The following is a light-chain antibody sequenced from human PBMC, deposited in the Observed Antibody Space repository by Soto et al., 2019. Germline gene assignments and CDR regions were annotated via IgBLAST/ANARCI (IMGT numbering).Light chain of an antibody. Sequence: EIVLTQSPGTLSLPPGERATLSCRASQSVSSNYLAWYKQKPGQAPRLLIYGASSRATGIPDRFSGSGSGTDFTLTISRLEPEDCAVYYCQHYGRSAYTFGQGTTLEIK. J-gene: IGKJ2*01. CDR2: GAS. CDR1: QSVSSNY. CDR3: QHYGRSAYT. V-gene: IGKV3-20*01.